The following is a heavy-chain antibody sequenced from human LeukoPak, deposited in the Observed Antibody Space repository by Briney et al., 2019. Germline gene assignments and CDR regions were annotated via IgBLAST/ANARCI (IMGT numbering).Heavy chain of an antibody. CDR1: GGSIDITNY. D-gene: IGHD2-2*01. J-gene: IGHJ5*02. CDR2: IAHDGTT. CDR3: ARGVVITTMPGWFDP. V-gene: IGHV4-4*02. Sequence: SETLSLTCGVSGGSIDITNYWSWVRQAPGRGLEWIGEIAHDGTTNYNASLRSRVAMSFDRANNHFSLILTSVTAADTAVYYCARGVVITTMPGWFDPWGQGTLVTVSS.